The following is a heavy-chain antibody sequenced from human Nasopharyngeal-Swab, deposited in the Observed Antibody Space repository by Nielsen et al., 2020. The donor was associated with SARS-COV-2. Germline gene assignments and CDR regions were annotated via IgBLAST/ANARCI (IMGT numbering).Heavy chain of an antibody. J-gene: IGHJ4*02. D-gene: IGHD6-19*01. CDR2: ISYDGSNK. Sequence: GESLKISCAASGFTFSSYGMHWVRQAPGKGLEWVAVISYDGSNKYYADSMKGRFTISRDNSKNTLYLQMNSLRAEDTAVYYCAKDEDSSGWPGGVDYWGQGTLVTVSS. V-gene: IGHV3-30*18. CDR1: GFTFSSYG. CDR3: AKDEDSSGWPGGVDY.